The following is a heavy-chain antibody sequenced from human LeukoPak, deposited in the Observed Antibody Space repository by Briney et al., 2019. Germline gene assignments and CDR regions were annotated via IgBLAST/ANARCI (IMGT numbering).Heavy chain of an antibody. V-gene: IGHV1-2*04. D-gene: IGHD3/OR15-3a*01. CDR1: GYTFTGYY. CDR2: INPNSGGT. Sequence: GASVKVSCKASGYTFTGYYMHWVRQAHGQGLECMGWINPNSGGTNYAQKFQGWVTMTRDTSISTAYMELSRLRSDDTAVYYCARRDFWTGLDYWGQGTLVSVSS. J-gene: IGHJ4*02. CDR3: ARRDFWTGLDY.